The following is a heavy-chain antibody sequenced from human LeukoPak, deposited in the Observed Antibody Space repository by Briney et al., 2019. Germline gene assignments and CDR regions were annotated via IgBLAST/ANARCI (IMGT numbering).Heavy chain of an antibody. CDR3: ARGGPYSSGWSGDY. J-gene: IGHJ4*02. D-gene: IGHD6-19*01. CDR2: IYYSGST. CDR1: GGSISSYY. Sequence: SETLSLTCTVSGGSISSYYWSWIRQPPGKGLEWIGYIYYSGSTNYNPSLKSRVTISVDTSKNQFSLKLSSVTAADTAVYYCARGGPYSSGWSGDYWGQGTLVTVSS. V-gene: IGHV4-59*01.